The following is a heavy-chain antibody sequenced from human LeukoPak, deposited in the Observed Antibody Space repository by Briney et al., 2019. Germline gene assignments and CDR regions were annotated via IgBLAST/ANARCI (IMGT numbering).Heavy chain of an antibody. V-gene: IGHV4-59*12. J-gene: IGHJ5*02. CDR3: ARGHRTLLWFGESRSNWSDP. D-gene: IGHD3-10*01. CDR1: GGSISSYY. CDR2: IYYSGST. Sequence: SETLSLTCTVSGGSISSYYWSWIRQPPGKGLEWIGFIYYSGSTNYNPSLKSRVTISVDTSKNQFSLKLSSVTAADTAVYYCARGHRTLLWFGESRSNWSDPWGQGTLVTVSS.